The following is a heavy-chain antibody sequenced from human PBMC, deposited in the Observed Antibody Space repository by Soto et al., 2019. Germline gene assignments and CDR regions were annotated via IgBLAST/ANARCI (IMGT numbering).Heavy chain of an antibody. V-gene: IGHV3-30*18. Sequence: QVQLVESGGGVVQPGRSLRLSCAASGFTFSSYGMHWVRQAPGKGLEWVAVISYDGSNKYYADSVKGRLTISRDNSKNXLCXQMNSLRGEDTAVYYCAKDNGSGCDWLRVGDASDIWGQGTMVTVSS. CDR3: AKDNGSGCDWLRVGDASDI. CDR1: GFTFSSYG. D-gene: IGHD5-12*01. J-gene: IGHJ3*02. CDR2: ISYDGSNK.